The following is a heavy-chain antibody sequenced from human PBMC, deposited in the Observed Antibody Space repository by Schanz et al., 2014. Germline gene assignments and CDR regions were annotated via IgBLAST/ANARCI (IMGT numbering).Heavy chain of an antibody. D-gene: IGHD5-12*01. J-gene: IGHJ2*01. CDR2: IYYSGSP. CDR1: GGSISSGGYY. CDR3: ARDSTWRLDL. V-gene: IGHV4-31*03. Sequence: QVQLQESGPGLAKPSQTLSLTCTVSGGSISSGGYYWSWIRQHPRKGLEWIGYIYYSGSPYYPPSLNARLPPTVYAPNHRLPLALTSLTAADTAFYYCARDSTWRLDLWGRGTLVTVSS.